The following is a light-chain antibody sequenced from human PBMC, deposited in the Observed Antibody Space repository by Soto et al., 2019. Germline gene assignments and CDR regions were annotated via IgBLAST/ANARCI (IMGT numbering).Light chain of an antibody. Sequence: IMLRQSPATLSLTPGERATLSCRASPSVGNNLAWYQQKPGQAPGLLIYKASTRASAIPARLSGSVSGTDFTRTIGSLQPEDFAVYYCRQHAHWPLTFGGGTKVDI. J-gene: IGKJ4*02. V-gene: IGKV3-11*01. CDR1: PSVGNN. CDR3: RQHAHWPLT. CDR2: KAS.